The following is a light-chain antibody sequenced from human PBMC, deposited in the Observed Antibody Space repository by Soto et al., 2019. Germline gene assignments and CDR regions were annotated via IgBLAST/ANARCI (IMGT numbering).Light chain of an antibody. V-gene: IGLV1-47*02. J-gene: IGLJ3*02. CDR2: SND. Sequence: QSVLAQPPSVSGTPGQRVTISCSGASSNIGSNNVYWYQQLPGAAPKLLIYSNDQRPSGVPDRVSGSKSGTSASLAISELRSEDEADYYCCSYAGSYSWVLGGGTKLTVL. CDR1: SSNIGSNN. CDR3: CSYAGSYSWV.